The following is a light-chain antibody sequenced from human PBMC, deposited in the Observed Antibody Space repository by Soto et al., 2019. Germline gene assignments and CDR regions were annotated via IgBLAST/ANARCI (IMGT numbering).Light chain of an antibody. CDR2: GAS. V-gene: IGKV3-15*01. CDR3: QQYNNWPWT. CDR1: QSVSSN. J-gene: IGKJ1*01. Sequence: EIVMTQSPATLSVSPGERATLSCRASQSVSSNLAWYQQKPGQAPRLLIYGASTRATGIPARISGSGSGTEFTLTISSLKSEDFAVYYCQQYNNWPWTFGQGNKVEIK.